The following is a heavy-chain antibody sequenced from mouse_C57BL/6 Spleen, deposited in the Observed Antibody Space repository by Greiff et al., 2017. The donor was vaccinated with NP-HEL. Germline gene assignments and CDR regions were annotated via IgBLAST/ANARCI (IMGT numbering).Heavy chain of an antibody. CDR2: ISDGGSYT. CDR1: GFTFSSYA. V-gene: IGHV5-4*01. D-gene: IGHD3-3*01. J-gene: IGHJ4*01. Sequence: EVMLVESGGGLVKPGGSPKLSCAASGFTFSSYAMSWVRQTPEKRLEWVATISDGGSYTYYPDNVKGRFTISRDNAKNNLYLQMSHLKSEDTAMYYCARDQGLYYYAMDYWGQGTSVTVSS. CDR3: ARDQGLYYYAMDY.